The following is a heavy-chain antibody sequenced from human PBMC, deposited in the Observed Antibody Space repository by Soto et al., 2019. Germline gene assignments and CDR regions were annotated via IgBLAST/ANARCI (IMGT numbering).Heavy chain of an antibody. CDR3: ASCNYDFWSGYYGHDAFDI. J-gene: IGHJ3*02. V-gene: IGHV4-39*07. Sequence: SETLSLTCTVSGGSISSSSYYWGWIRQPPGKGLEWIGSIYYSGSTYYNPSLKSRVTISVDTSKNQFSLKLSSVTAADTAVYYCASCNYDFWSGYYGHDAFDIWGQGTMVTVSS. CDR1: GGSISSSSYY. D-gene: IGHD3-3*01. CDR2: IYYSGST.